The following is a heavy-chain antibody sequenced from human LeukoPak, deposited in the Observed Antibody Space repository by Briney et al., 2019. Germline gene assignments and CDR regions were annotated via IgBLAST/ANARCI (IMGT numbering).Heavy chain of an antibody. CDR3: ARVYADIVVVPAAYYMDV. D-gene: IGHD2-2*01. V-gene: IGHV4-59*08. Sequence: SETLSLTCTVSGGSIRSYYWSWIRQPPGKGLEWLGYIYYSGSTNYNPSLKSRVTISVDTSKNQFSLKLSSVTAADTAVYYCARVYADIVVVPAAYYMDVWGKGTTVTVSS. CDR1: GGSIRSYY. CDR2: IYYSGST. J-gene: IGHJ6*03.